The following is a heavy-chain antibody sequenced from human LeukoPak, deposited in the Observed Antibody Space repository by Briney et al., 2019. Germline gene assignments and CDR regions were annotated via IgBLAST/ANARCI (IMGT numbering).Heavy chain of an antibody. CDR2: IYYSGST. J-gene: IGHJ5*02. D-gene: IGHD3-3*02. Sequence: PSETLSLTCTVSGGSISSGTYYWGWIRQPPGKGLEWIGSIYYSGSTYYNPSLRSRVTISVDTSKNQFSLRLGSVTAADTAVYYCARVQSRLSGFDPWGQGTLVTVSS. V-gene: IGHV4-39*07. CDR1: GGSISSGTYY. CDR3: ARVQSRLSGFDP.